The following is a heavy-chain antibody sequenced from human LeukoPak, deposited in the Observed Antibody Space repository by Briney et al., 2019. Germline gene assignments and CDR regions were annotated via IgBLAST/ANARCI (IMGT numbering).Heavy chain of an antibody. CDR3: TTEYYYDSSGLFDY. Sequence: GGSLRLSCVVSGFTFSNAWMSWVRQAPGKGPEWVGRIKKKAGGGTTDYAAPAKGRFTISRDDSKNTLYLQMNSLKTEDTAVYYCTTEYYYDSSGLFDYWGQGTLVTVSS. D-gene: IGHD3-22*01. CDR1: GFTFSNAW. V-gene: IGHV3-15*01. CDR2: IKKKAGGGTT. J-gene: IGHJ4*02.